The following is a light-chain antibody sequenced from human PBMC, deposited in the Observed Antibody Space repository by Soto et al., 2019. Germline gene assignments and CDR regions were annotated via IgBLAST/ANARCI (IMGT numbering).Light chain of an antibody. J-gene: IGLJ1*01. CDR1: SSDVGGYNY. V-gene: IGLV2-14*01. CDR3: CSHTMSSTYV. CDR2: EVN. Sequence: QSALTQPASVSGSPGQSITISCTGTSSDVGGYNYVSWYQQHPVKAPKPIIYEVNNRPSGVSNRFSGSKSGNTASLTISGLQTEDEADYFCCSHTMSSTYVFGTGTKLTVL.